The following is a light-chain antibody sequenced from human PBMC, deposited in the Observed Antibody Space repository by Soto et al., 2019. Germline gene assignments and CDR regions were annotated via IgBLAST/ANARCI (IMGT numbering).Light chain of an antibody. J-gene: IGLJ3*02. CDR3: CASAGSGTVV. CDR2: EAT. Sequence: QSALTQPASVSGSPEQSITISCTGTSRDVGSYNLVSWYQQHPGKAPKVMIYEATKRPSGVSNRFSGSKSGNTASLTISGLQAEDEADYYCCASAGSGTVVFGGGTKVTVL. V-gene: IGLV2-23*01. CDR1: SRDVGSYNL.